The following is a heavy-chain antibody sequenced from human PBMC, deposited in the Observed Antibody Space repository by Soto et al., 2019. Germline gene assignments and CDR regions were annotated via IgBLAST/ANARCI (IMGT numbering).Heavy chain of an antibody. V-gene: IGHV3-30*18. CDR2: ISYDGSNK. CDR3: AKDTDSGAFDY. CDR1: GFTFSSYG. J-gene: IGHJ4*02. D-gene: IGHD3-10*01. Sequence: ESGGGVVQPGRSLRLSCAASGFTFSSYGMHWVRQAPGKGLEWVAVISYDGSNKYYADSVKGRFTISRDNSKNTLYLQMNSLRAEDTAVYYCAKDTDSGAFDYWGQGTLVTVSS.